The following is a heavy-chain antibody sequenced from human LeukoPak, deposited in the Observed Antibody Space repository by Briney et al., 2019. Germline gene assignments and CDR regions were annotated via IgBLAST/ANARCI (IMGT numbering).Heavy chain of an antibody. D-gene: IGHD6-13*01. V-gene: IGHV1-2*06. J-gene: IGHJ6*02. Sequence: GASVEVSCKASGYTFTGYYMHWVRQAPGQGLEWMGRINPNSGGTNYAQKFQGRVTMTRDTSISTAYMEQSRLRSDDTAVYYCASAGTRNYYYYYGMDVWGQGTTVTVSS. CDR3: ASAGTRNYYYYYGMDV. CDR2: INPNSGGT. CDR1: GYTFTGYY.